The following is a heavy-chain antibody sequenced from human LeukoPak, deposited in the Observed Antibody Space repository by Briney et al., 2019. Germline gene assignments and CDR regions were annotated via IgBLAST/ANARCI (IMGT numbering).Heavy chain of an antibody. CDR2: KSKNDGGTT. V-gene: IGHV3-15*01. Sequence: GGSLRLSCAASGFTFSNAWMTWVRQAPGKGLEWVGRKSKNDGGTTDYAAPVKGRFTISRDDSENTLYLQMNSLKTEDTGVYYCTTEIHWGQGTLVTVSS. CDR1: GFTFSNAW. J-gene: IGHJ4*02. CDR3: TTEIH.